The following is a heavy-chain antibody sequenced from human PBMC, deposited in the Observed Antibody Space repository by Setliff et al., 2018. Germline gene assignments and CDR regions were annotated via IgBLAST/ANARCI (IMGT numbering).Heavy chain of an antibody. CDR3: ARGPLDFVVVPAAAKFDS. CDR1: GGTFSSYG. D-gene: IGHD2-2*01. J-gene: IGHJ4*02. V-gene: IGHV1-69*05. Sequence: SVKVSCKASGGTFSSYGISWVWQAPGQGLEWMGGTIPVFGTTDYAQKFQGRVTIMTDESTSTAFMELSSLTSDDTAVYYCARGPLDFVVVPAAAKFDSWGQGTLVTVSS. CDR2: TIPVFGTT.